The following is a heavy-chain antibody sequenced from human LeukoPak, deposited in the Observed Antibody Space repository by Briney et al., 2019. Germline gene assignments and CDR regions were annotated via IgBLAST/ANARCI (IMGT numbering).Heavy chain of an antibody. CDR1: GFTFSSYS. D-gene: IGHD2/OR15-2a*01. V-gene: IGHV3-21*01. Sequence: GGSLRLSCAASGFTFSSYSMNWVRQAPGKGLEWVSSISSSSSYIYYADSVKGRFTISRDNAKNSLYLQMNSLRAEDTAVYYCARDGGSPLSAAFDIWGQGTMVTVSS. J-gene: IGHJ3*02. CDR2: ISSSSSYI. CDR3: ARDGGSPLSAAFDI.